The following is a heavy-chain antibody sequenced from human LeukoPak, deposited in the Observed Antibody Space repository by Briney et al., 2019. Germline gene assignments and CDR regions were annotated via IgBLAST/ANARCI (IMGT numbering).Heavy chain of an antibody. D-gene: IGHD3-22*01. Sequence: GESLKISCKGSGYSLTSYWITWVRQMPGKGLEWLGRIDPSDSYTDYSPSFQGYVTISADKSISTAYLQWSSLKASDTAMYYCAIDPYYYDGSGSLDYWGQGTLVTVSS. CDR2: IDPSDSYT. CDR3: AIDPYYYDGSGSLDY. J-gene: IGHJ4*02. V-gene: IGHV5-10-1*01. CDR1: GYSLTSYW.